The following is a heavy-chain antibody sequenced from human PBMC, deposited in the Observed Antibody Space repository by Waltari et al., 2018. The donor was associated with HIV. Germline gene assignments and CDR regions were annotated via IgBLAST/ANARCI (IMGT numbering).Heavy chain of an antibody. J-gene: IGHJ4*02. D-gene: IGHD3-9*01. CDR3: ARVEPTYYDIWTGSSAAGFFDY. CDR2: IDYSGST. V-gene: IGHV4-39*07. CDR1: GGSISSSSYY. Sequence: QLQLQESGPGLVKPSETLSLTCTVPGGSISSSSYYWGWIRQPPGKGLEGIGSIDYSGSTYYNPPLKGLVTISVDTSNNQFSLKLGWVTAADTAVYYCARVEPTYYDIWTGSSAAGFFDYWGQGTLVTVSS.